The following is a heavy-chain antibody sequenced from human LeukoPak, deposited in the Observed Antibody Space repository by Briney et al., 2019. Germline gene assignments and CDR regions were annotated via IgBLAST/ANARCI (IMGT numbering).Heavy chain of an antibody. D-gene: IGHD1-20*01. CDR3: ARVTGMTDAFDI. V-gene: IGHV4-4*09. CDR2: IYTSGST. J-gene: IGHJ3*02. CDR1: GGPLSRYY. Sequence: SETLSLICTFSGGPLSRYYWSWIRQPPGKGLEWIGYIYTSGSTNYNPSLTSRVTISRDTSKNQFPLKTSSVTTADTAVYYCARVTGMTDAFDIWGQGTMVTVSS.